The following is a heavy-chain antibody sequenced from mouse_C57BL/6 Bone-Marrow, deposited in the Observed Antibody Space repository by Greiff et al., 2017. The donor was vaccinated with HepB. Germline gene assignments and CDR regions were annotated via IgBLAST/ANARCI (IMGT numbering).Heavy chain of an antibody. Sequence: LEWVATISDGGSYTYYPDNVKGRFTISRDNAKNNLYLQMSHLKSEDTAMYYCARGGYYYGYYYAMDYWGQGTSVTVSS. D-gene: IGHD1-1*01. J-gene: IGHJ4*01. CDR3: ARGGYYYGYYYAMDY. CDR2: ISDGGSYT. V-gene: IGHV5-4*03.